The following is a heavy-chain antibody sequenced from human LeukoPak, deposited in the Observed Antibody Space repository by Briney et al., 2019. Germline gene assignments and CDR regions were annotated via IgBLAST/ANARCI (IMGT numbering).Heavy chain of an antibody. Sequence: SETLSLTCTVSGGSISGYYWSWIRQPPGKGLEWIGEINHSGSTNYNPSLKSRVTISVDTSKNQFSLKLSSVTAADTAVYYCALQPGSDSSGYYYNYWGQGTLVTVSS. J-gene: IGHJ4*02. CDR3: ALQPGSDSSGYYYNY. CDR1: GGSISGYY. D-gene: IGHD3-22*01. CDR2: INHSGST. V-gene: IGHV4-34*01.